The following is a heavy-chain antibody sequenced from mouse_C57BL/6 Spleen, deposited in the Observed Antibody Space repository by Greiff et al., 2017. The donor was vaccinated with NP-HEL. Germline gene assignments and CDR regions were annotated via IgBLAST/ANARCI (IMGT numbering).Heavy chain of an antibody. J-gene: IGHJ1*03. CDR3: ARHGSIYYDNSRYFDV. D-gene: IGHD2-1*01. Sequence: VQLQESGAELVKPGASVKLSCKASGYTFTEYTIHWVKQRPGQGLEWIGWFYPGSGSIKYNEKFKDTATLTADQSSSTVYMELSRLTSEDSAVYFCARHGSIYYDNSRYFDVWGTGTTVTVSS. CDR1: GYTFTEYT. CDR2: FYPGSGSI. V-gene: IGHV1-62-2*01.